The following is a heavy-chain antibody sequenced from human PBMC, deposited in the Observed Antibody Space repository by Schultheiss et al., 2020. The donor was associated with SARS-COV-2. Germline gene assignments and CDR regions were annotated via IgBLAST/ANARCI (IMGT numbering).Heavy chain of an antibody. CDR2: ISSNGGST. D-gene: IGHD2-2*02. CDR1: GFTFTNVW. V-gene: IGHV3-64D*09. J-gene: IGHJ5*02. Sequence: GESLKISCAASGFTFTNVWMNWVRQAPGKGLEYVSAISSNGGSTYYADSVKGRFTISRDNSKNTLYLQMSSLRAEDTAVYYCEGYCSSTSCYTVPAWGQGTLVTVSS. CDR3: EGYCSSTSCYTVPA.